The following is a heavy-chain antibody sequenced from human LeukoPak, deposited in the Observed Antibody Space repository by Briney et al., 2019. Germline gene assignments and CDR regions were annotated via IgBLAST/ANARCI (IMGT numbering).Heavy chain of an antibody. V-gene: IGHV3-30*02. D-gene: IGHD3-10*01. CDR1: GFTFSSYG. CDR2: IRYDGSNK. CDR3: AKSPGGSGSYYSYYMDV. Sequence: GGSLRLSCAASGFTFSSYGMRWVRQAPGKGLEWVAFIRYDGSNKYYADSVKGRFTISRDNSKNTLYLQMNSLRAEDTAVYYCAKSPGGSGSYYSYYMDVWGKGTTVTISS. J-gene: IGHJ6*03.